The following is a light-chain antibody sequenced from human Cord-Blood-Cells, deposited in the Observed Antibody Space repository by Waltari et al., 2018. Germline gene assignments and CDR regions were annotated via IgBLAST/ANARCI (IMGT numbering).Light chain of an antibody. CDR1: QDISNY. Sequence: DIQMTKSPSSLSASVGYRVTITCQASQDISNYLNWYQQKPGKAPKLLIYDASNLETGVPSRFSGSGSGTDFTFTISSLQPEDIATYYCQQYDNLPITFGQGTRLEIK. V-gene: IGKV1-33*01. J-gene: IGKJ5*01. CDR3: QQYDNLPIT. CDR2: DAS.